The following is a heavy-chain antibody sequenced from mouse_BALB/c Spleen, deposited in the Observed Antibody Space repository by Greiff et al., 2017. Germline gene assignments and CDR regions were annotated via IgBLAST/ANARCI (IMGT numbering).Heavy chain of an antibody. CDR3: ARGDGYSPFAY. CDR2: ISYDGSN. CDR1: GYSITSGYY. V-gene: IGHV3-6*02. J-gene: IGHJ3*01. D-gene: IGHD2-3*01. Sequence: DVKLQESGPGLVKPSQPLSLTCSVTGYSITSGYYWNWIRQFPGNKLEWMGYISYDGSNNYNPSLKNRISITRYTSKNQFFLKLNSVTTEDTATYYCARGDGYSPFAYWGQGTLVTVSA.